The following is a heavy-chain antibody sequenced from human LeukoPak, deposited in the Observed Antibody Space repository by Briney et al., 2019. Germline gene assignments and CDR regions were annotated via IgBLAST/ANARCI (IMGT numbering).Heavy chain of an antibody. CDR1: GYTFSSYW. CDR3: ARYLAAAEYYFDY. J-gene: IGHJ4*02. CDR2: IYPDDSDT. V-gene: IGHV5-51*01. Sequence: GESLKISCKGSGYTFSSYWIGWVRQMPGKGLEWMGIIYPDDSDTRYSPSFQGQVTISADKSISTAYLQWSSLKASDTAMYYCARYLAAAEYYFDYWGQGTLVTVSS. D-gene: IGHD6-13*01.